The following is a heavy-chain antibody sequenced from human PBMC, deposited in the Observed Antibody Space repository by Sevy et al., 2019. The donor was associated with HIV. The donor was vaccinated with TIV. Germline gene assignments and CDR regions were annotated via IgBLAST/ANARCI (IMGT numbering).Heavy chain of an antibody. D-gene: IGHD2-8*01. V-gene: IGHV3-23*01. CDR2: LSFGCGKI. J-gene: IGHJ4*02. CDR1: GFAFYEYS. CDR3: AREGCSRPHDY. Sequence: GGSLRRSCAPSGFAFYEYSMSWIRQAPGKGLEWVATLSFGCGKINYADSVKGRFTISRDNSKNSFYLQMDNLRVEDTALYYCAREGCSRPHDYWGQGTRVTVSS.